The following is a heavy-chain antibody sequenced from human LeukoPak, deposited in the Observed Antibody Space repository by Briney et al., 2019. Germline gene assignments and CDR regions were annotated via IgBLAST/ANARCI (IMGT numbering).Heavy chain of an antibody. CDR3: ARITMFGDNDY. D-gene: IGHD3-10*02. CDR2: VNPDGSST. V-gene: IGHV3-74*01. CDR1: GFTFSKYW. Sequence: GSLRLSCAASGFTFSKYWMHWVRQAPGKGLVWVSRVNPDGSSTSYADSVKGRFTISRDNANNMVYLQMNSLRAEETALYYCARITMFGDNDYWGQGTLVTVSS. J-gene: IGHJ4*02.